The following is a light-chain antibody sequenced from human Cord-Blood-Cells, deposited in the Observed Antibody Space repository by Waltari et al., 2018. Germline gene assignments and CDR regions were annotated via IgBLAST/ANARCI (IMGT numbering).Light chain of an antibody. V-gene: IGLV2-14*01. Sequence: QSALTQPASVSGSPGQSLTISCTGTSRDAGGYNYVSWYQQHPGKAPKLMIYDVSKRPSGVSTRFSGSKSGNTASLTISGLQAEDEADYYCSSYTSSSTVFGGGTKLTVL. CDR2: DVS. J-gene: IGLJ2*01. CDR3: SSYTSSSTV. CDR1: SRDAGGYNY.